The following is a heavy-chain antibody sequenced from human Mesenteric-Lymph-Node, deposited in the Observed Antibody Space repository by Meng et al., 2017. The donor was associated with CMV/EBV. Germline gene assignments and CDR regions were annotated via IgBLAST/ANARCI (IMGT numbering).Heavy chain of an antibody. CDR2: IYRGDNT. D-gene: IGHD3-10*01. J-gene: IGHJ4*02. CDR1: GFNVRDKY. Sequence: EVHVVGSGGGLVQPGGSLRLSCAASGFNVRDKYMSWVRQAPGKGLEWVCIIYRGDNTYYIDSVKDRFTVSRDNSKNTMYLQMNSLRVEDTAVYYCTGDSVSNPNLDYWGQGTLVTVSS. CDR3: TGDSVSNPNLDY. V-gene: IGHV3-66*01.